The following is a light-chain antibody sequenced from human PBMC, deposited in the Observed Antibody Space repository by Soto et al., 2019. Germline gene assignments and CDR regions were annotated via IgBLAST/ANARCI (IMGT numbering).Light chain of an antibody. V-gene: IGKV3-20*01. CDR1: QSISGTF. Sequence: GLTQSTETLPLPPGERATLSSRAGQSISGTFLNWYQQKPGQAPRLLIYGASNRATGTPDRFSGSGSGTDFTLTISRLEPEDFAVYYCQQYGNSPRTFGQGTKVDIK. J-gene: IGKJ1*01. CDR3: QQYGNSPRT. CDR2: GAS.